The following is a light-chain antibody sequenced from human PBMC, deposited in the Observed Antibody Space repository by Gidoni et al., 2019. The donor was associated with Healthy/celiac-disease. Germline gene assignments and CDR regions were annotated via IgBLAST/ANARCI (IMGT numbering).Light chain of an antibody. V-gene: IGLV1-44*01. CDR2: SNN. J-gene: IGLJ3*02. CDR3: AAWDDSLNVWV. Sequence: QSALTQPHPASGTPGQRVTISCSGSRSNIGSNTVNWYQQLPVTAPKLLIYSNNQPPSGVPDRFSGSKSGTSASLAISGLQSEDEADYYCAAWDDSLNVWVFGGGTKLTVL. CDR1: RSNIGSNT.